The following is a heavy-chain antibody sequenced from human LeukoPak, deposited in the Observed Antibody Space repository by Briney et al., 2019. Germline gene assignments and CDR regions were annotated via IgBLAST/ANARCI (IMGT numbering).Heavy chain of an antibody. J-gene: IGHJ6*03. Sequence: ASVKVSCKASGYTFTSYGISCVRQAPGQGLEWMGWISAYNGNTNYAQKLQGRVTMTTDTSTSTAYMELRSLRSGDTAVYYCASSGWYSEIDYFYYMDVWGNGTTVTVSS. D-gene: IGHD6-19*01. CDR2: ISAYNGNT. CDR1: GYTFTSYG. V-gene: IGHV1-18*01. CDR3: ASSGWYSEIDYFYYMDV.